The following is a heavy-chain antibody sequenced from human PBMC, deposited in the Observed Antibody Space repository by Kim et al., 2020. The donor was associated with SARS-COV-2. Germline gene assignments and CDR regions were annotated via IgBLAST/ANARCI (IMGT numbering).Heavy chain of an antibody. V-gene: IGHV4-59*12. Sequence: SLKSRVTISVDPSKNQFSLKLSSVTAADTAVYYCARMDDSSSWYRGWFDPWGQGTLVTVSS. J-gene: IGHJ5*02. CDR3: ARMDDSSSWYRGWFDP. D-gene: IGHD6-13*01.